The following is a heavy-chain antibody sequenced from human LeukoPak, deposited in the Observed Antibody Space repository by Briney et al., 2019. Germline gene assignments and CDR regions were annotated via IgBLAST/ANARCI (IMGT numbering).Heavy chain of an antibody. Sequence: SETLSLTCTVSGGSISSYYWSWIRQPPGKGLEWIGHIYYSGSTNYNPSLKSRVTISVDTSKNQFSLKLSSVTAADTAVYYCARESIVVVVAATRDSYFDYWGQGTLVTVSS. CDR2: IYYSGST. D-gene: IGHD2-15*01. CDR3: ARESIVVVVAATRDSYFDY. J-gene: IGHJ4*02. CDR1: GGSISSYY. V-gene: IGHV4-59*01.